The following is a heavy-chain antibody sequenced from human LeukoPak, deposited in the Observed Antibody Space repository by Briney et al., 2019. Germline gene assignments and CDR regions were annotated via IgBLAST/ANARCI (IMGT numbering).Heavy chain of an antibody. Sequence: GASVKVSCKASGYTFTSYDINWVRQATGQGLEWMGWMNPNSGDTGYAQKFQGRVTMTRNTSISTAYMELSSLRSEDTAVYYCARYCSSTSCNADDWGQGTLVTVSS. CDR2: MNPNSGDT. CDR1: GYTFTSYD. CDR3: ARYCSSTSCNADD. J-gene: IGHJ4*02. D-gene: IGHD2-2*01. V-gene: IGHV1-8*01.